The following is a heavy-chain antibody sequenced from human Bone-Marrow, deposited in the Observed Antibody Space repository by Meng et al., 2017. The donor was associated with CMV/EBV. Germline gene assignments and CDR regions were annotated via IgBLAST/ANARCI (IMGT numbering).Heavy chain of an antibody. V-gene: IGHV3-15*01. Sequence: GGSLRLSCAASGFTFNNAWMSWVRQAPGKGLEWVGRIKSKTDGGTTDYAAPVKGRFTISRDDSKNTLYLQINSLKIEDTAVYYCTTPYDFWSGYRAWGQGNRVNGAS. D-gene: IGHD3-3*01. CDR1: GFTFNNAW. J-gene: IGHJ5*02. CDR2: IKSKTDGGTT. CDR3: TTPYDFWSGYRA.